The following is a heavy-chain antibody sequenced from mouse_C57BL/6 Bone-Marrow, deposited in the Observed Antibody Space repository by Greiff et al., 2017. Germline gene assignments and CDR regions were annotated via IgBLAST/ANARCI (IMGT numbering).Heavy chain of an antibody. D-gene: IGHD1-1*01. CDR2: FYPGSGSI. J-gene: IGHJ2*01. CDR1: GYTFTEYT. V-gene: IGHV1-62-2*01. CDR3: ARYEGSPITTVGYFDD. Sequence: VQLQQSGAELVKPGASVKLSCKASGYTFTEYTIHWVKQRSGQGLEWIGWFYPGSGSIKYNEKFKDKATLTADKSSSTVYMELSRLTSEDSAVYFCARYEGSPITTVGYFDDWGQGTTLTVSS.